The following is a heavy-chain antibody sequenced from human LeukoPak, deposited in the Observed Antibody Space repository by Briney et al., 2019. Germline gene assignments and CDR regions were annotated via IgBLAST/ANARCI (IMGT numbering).Heavy chain of an antibody. V-gene: IGHV5-51*01. CDR3: ARRGYGYGDFDY. CDR2: IYPGDSDT. CDR1: GYNFSSYY. J-gene: IGHJ4*02. Sequence: GESLKISCKGSGYNFSSYYIAWVRQMPGKGLEWMGIIYPGDSDTRYSPSFQGQVTISADKSISTAYLQWSSLKASDTAMYYCARRGYGYGDFDYWGQRTLVTVSS. D-gene: IGHD5-18*01.